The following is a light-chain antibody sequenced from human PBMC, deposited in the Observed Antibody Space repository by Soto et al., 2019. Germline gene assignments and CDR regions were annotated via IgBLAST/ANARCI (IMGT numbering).Light chain of an antibody. CDR2: GAS. V-gene: IGKV3-15*01. CDR3: QQGKNWPRLT. J-gene: IGKJ4*01. Sequence: EIVMTQSPATLSVSPGERATLSCRCSQSFSSNLAWYQQKPGQAPRLLIYGASTRATGIPARFSGSGSGTDFTLTISTLESEDFGVYFCQQGKNWPRLTFGGGTKVDI. CDR1: QSFSSN.